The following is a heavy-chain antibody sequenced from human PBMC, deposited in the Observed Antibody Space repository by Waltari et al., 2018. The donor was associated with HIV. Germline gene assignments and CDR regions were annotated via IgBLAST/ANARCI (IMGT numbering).Heavy chain of an antibody. CDR1: GFTVNRNY. CDR3: ARGPDYDGYSFWEY. D-gene: IGHD3-22*01. CDR2: IFSGGTI. V-gene: IGHV3-66*02. Sequence: EVQLVESGGGLVQPGGSLRLSCAASGFTVNRNYMSWVSVIFSGGTIHYAESVRGRFTISRDNSKNTLNLQMNSLRPEDTAVYYCARGPDYDGYSFWEYWGQGTLVTVSS. J-gene: IGHJ4*02.